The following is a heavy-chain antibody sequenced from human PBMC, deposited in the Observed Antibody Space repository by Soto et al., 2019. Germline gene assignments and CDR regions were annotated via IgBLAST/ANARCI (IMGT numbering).Heavy chain of an antibody. D-gene: IGHD6-13*01. V-gene: IGHV4-59*01. CDR1: GGSISSYY. CDR3: ASSLAAAGLGLIGSDP. Sequence: QVQLQESGPGLVKPSETLSLTCTVSGGSISSYYWSWIRQPPGKGLEWIGYIYYRGRTNPNPSLKSRVPISVDTFKNPFSLKLSSVTAEDTAVDSCASSLAAAGLGLIGSDPWCQGTLVTVSS. CDR2: IYYRGRT. J-gene: IGHJ5*02.